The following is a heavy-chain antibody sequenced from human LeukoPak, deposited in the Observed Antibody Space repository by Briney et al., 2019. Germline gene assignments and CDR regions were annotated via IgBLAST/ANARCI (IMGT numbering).Heavy chain of an antibody. V-gene: IGHV3-66*01. Sequence: PGGSLRLSCAASGFSVSSNYMSWVRQAPGKGLELVSLLYSGGSTFYADSVKGRFTISRDNSKNTLYLQMNSLRAEDTAVYYCARVVTSVALGAFDILGQGTMVNVSS. CDR3: ARVVTSVALGAFDI. CDR2: LYSGGST. CDR1: GFSVSSNY. J-gene: IGHJ3*02. D-gene: IGHD4-23*01.